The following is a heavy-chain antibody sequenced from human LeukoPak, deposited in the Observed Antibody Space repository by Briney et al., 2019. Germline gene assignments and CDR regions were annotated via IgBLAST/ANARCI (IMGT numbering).Heavy chain of an antibody. D-gene: IGHD5-12*01. Sequence: ASVKVSCKASGYTFTSYGISWVRQAPGQGLEWMGWISAYNGNANYAQKLQGRVTMTTDTSTSTAYMDLKSLRSDDTAVYYCARGSGPYNWFDPWGQGTLVTVSS. CDR1: GYTFTSYG. CDR3: ARGSGPYNWFDP. J-gene: IGHJ5*02. CDR2: ISAYNGNA. V-gene: IGHV1-18*01.